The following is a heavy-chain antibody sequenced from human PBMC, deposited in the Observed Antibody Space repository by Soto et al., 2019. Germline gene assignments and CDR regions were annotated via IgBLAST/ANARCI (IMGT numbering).Heavy chain of an antibody. CDR3: AREEETKSGPPDFDY. J-gene: IGHJ4*02. Sequence: ASVKVSCKASGYTFTSYAMHWVRQAPGQRLEWMGWINAGSGNTKYSQKFQGRVTITRDTSASTAYMELSSLRSEDTAVYYCAREEETKSGPPDFDYWGQGTLVTVSS. CDR2: INAGSGNT. V-gene: IGHV1-3*01. CDR1: GYTFTSYA. D-gene: IGHD5-12*01.